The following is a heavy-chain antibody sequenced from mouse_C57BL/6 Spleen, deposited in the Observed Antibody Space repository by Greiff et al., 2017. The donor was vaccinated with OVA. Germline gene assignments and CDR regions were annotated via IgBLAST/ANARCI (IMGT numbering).Heavy chain of an antibody. CDR3: ARCTTVVATGAMDY. D-gene: IGHD1-1*01. CDR2: IYPGSGST. J-gene: IGHJ4*01. Sequence: QVQLQQSGAELVKPGASVKLSCKASGYTFTSYWITWVKQRPGQGLEWIGDIYPGSGSTNYNEKFKSKATLTVDTSSSTAYMQLSSLTSEDSAVYYCARCTTVVATGAMDYWGQGTSVTVSS. V-gene: IGHV1-55*01. CDR1: GYTFTSYW.